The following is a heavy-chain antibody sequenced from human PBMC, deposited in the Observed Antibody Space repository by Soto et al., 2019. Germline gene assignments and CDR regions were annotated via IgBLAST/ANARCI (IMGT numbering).Heavy chain of an antibody. Sequence: GGSLRLSCAASGFTFSSYSMNWVRQAPGKGLEWVSYISSSSSTIYYADSVKGRFTISRDNAKNSLYLQMNSLRDEDTAVYYCARDHYDSSGYYSGWFDPWGQGTLVTVSS. CDR1: GFTFSSYS. CDR2: ISSSSSTI. V-gene: IGHV3-48*02. D-gene: IGHD3-22*01. CDR3: ARDHYDSSGYYSGWFDP. J-gene: IGHJ5*02.